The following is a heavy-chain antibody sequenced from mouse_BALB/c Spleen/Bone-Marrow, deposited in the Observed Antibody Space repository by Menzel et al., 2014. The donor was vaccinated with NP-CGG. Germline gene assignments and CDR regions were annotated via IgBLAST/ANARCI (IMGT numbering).Heavy chain of an antibody. CDR2: VNVNGDRT. Sequence: EVKGVESGGGLVQPGGSLKLSCAASGFTFSNYGMSWVRQTPDKRLEMIATVNVNGDRTYHPDSVKGRFTISRDNAKNTLSLQMSSLKSEDTAMYYCARGYDYSSWFAYWGQGTLVTVSA. CDR3: ARGYDYSSWFAY. V-gene: IGHV5-6-3*01. J-gene: IGHJ3*01. D-gene: IGHD2-4*01. CDR1: GFTFSNYG.